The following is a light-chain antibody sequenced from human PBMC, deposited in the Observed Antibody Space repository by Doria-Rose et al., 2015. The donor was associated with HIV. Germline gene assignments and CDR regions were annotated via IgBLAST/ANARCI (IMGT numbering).Light chain of an antibody. CDR3: QVWDSSVVI. CDR1: NIGSKS. J-gene: IGLJ2*01. Sequence: GKTARITCGGNNIGSKSVHWYQQKPGQAPVMVIYYDSDRPSGIPERFSGANSGNTATLTISRVEAGDEAGYYCQVWDSSVVIFGGGTRLTVL. V-gene: IGLV3-21*04. CDR2: YDS.